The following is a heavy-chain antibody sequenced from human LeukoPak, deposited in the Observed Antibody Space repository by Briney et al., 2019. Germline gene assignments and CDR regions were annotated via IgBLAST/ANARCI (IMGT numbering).Heavy chain of an antibody. CDR2: IYYSGST. CDR1: GGSISSGGYY. D-gene: IGHD2-21*01. V-gene: IGHV4-31*03. J-gene: IGHJ6*02. Sequence: SETLSLTCTVSGGSISSGGYYWSWIRQHPGKGLEWIGYIYYSGSTYYNPSLKSRVTISVDTSKNQFSLKLSSVTAADTAVYYCARDSRRHVVVVASYYYYGMDVWGQGTTVTVS. CDR3: ARDSRRHVVVVASYYYYGMDV.